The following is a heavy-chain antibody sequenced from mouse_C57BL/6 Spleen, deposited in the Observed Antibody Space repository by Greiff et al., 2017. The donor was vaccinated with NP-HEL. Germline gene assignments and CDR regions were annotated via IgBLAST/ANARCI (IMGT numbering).Heavy chain of an antibody. V-gene: IGHV1-50*01. D-gene: IGHD4-1*01. J-gene: IGHJ2*01. CDR3: ARGATTGTPDY. Sequence: VKLQQSGAELVKPGASVKLSCKASGYTFTSYWMQWVKQRPGQGLEWIGEIDPSDSYTNYNQKFKGKATLTVDTSSSTAYMQLSSLTSEDSAVYYCARGATTGTPDYWGQGTTLTVSS. CDR1: GYTFTSYW. CDR2: IDPSDSYT.